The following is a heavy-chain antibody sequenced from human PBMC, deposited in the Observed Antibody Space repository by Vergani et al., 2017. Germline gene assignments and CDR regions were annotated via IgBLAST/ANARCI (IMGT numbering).Heavy chain of an antibody. D-gene: IGHD5-18*01. V-gene: IGHV3-49*04. J-gene: IGHJ4*02. CDR2: IRNKAYGGTT. Sequence: EVQLVESGGGLVPPGRSLRLSCAASGFSFCDYAMTWVRQAPGKGLELVAFIRNKAYGGTTEYAASVKGRFTISRDDSKRLAYLQLSGLKTEDTAVYFCSRGRGYSFGYSDYWGQGTLVTVSS. CDR3: SRGRGYSFGYSDY. CDR1: GFSFCDYA.